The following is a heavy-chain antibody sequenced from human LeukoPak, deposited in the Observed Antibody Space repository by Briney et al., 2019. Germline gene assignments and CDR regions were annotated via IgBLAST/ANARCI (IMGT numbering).Heavy chain of an antibody. CDR1: GYTFTGYH. CDR2: INPNSGDT. D-gene: IGHD2-2*01. V-gene: IGHV1-2*06. CDR3: ARDYCSSTSCLFDY. J-gene: IGHJ4*02. Sequence: ASVKVSCKASGYTFTGYHMHWVRQAPGQGLEWMGRINPNSGDTNYAQKFQGRVAMTRDTSISTAFMELTRLRSDDTAVYYCARDYCSSTSCLFDYWGQGTLVTVST.